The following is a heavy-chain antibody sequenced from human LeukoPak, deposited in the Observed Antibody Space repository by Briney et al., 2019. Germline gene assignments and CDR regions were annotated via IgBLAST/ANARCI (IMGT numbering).Heavy chain of an antibody. CDR2: VSNDETNK. D-gene: IGHD4-23*01. V-gene: IGHV3-30*04. CDR3: VLGHYGGLFDN. J-gene: IGHJ4*02. CDR1: GFTFTRYD. Sequence: GKSLRLSCAASGFTFTRYDMHWVRQAPGKGLEWVAVVSNDETNKDYGNSVKGRFTIARDNSKNTLYLQMSSLRVEDTAVYYCVLGHYGGLFDNWGQGALVTVSS.